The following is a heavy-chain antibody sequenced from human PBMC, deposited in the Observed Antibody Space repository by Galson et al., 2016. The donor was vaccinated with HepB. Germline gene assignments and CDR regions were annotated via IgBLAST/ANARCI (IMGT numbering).Heavy chain of an antibody. J-gene: IGHJ5*02. D-gene: IGHD3-10*01. V-gene: IGHV5-51*01. Sequence: QSGAEVKNPVESLKISCKGSGYSFINYWNAWVRHMPVKGLENMGNIHPGDSNTKYSPSFQSQVTLSVDTSISTAYLQWSSLTASDTAVYYCASRLSDDDTSGVPFDPWGQGTLVTVSS. CDR1: GYSFINYW. CDR2: IHPGDSNT. CDR3: ASRLSDDDTSGVPFDP.